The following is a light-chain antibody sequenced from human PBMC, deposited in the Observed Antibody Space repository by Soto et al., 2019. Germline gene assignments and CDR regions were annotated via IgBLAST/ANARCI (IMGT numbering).Light chain of an antibody. CDR2: ATS. V-gene: IGKV3-15*01. CDR3: QQYGGWPLT. CDR1: QSVGNN. J-gene: IGKJ4*01. Sequence: EIVLTQSPATLSVSPGDRATLSCRASQSVGNNFAWYQQKPGQAPRLLIFATSTRATGVPARFSGSGSGTEFTLTIGSLQSEDFAVYYCQQYGGWPLTFGGGAKVEIE.